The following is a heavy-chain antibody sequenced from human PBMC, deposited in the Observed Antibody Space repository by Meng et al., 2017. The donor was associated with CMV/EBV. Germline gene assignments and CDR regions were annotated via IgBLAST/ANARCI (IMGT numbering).Heavy chain of an antibody. CDR1: RYTFTYRY. CDR2: ITPFNGNT. CDR3: TRGRGYIYGWFDP. J-gene: IGHJ5*02. D-gene: IGHD5-18*01. Sequence: SVKVSCKASRYTFTYRYLHWVRQAPGQALEWMGWITPFNGNTNYAQKFQDRVTITRDRSMSTAYMELSSLRSDDTAVYYCTRGRGYIYGWFDPWGQGTLVTVSS. V-gene: IGHV1-45*02.